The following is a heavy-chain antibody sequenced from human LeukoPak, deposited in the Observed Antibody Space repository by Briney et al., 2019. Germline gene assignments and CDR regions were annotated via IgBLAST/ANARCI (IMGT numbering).Heavy chain of an antibody. Sequence: GGSLRLSCAASGFSFISYGMHWVRQAPGKGLEWVGVISDDGRRKDYADSVKGRFTISRDNSKDTLHLQMNSLRAEDTAVYYCATRPSDYGDYVSYFDHWGRGTLVTVSS. V-gene: IGHV3-30*03. J-gene: IGHJ4*02. CDR3: ATRPSDYGDYVSYFDH. D-gene: IGHD4-17*01. CDR1: GFSFISYG. CDR2: ISDDGRRK.